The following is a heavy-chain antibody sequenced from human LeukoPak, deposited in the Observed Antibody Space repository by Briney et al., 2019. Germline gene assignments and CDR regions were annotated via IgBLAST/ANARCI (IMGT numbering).Heavy chain of an antibody. CDR3: AREYYDSGSYSGNFDY. Sequence: GRSLRLSCAASGFTFSTYAIHWVRQAPGKGLELVAFISYDGSNKYYADSVKGRFTISRDNSKNTLYLQMNSLRVEDTAVYYCAREYYDSGSYSGNFDYWGQGTLVTVSS. D-gene: IGHD3-10*01. CDR2: ISYDGSNK. CDR1: GFTFSTYA. J-gene: IGHJ4*02. V-gene: IGHV3-30-3*01.